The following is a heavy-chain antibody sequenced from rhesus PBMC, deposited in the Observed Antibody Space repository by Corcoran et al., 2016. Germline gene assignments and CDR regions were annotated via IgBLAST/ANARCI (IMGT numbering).Heavy chain of an antibody. D-gene: IGHD5-24*01. CDR1: GFPFSSYG. J-gene: IGHJ4*01. Sequence: EVQLVETGGGLVQPGGSLKLSCAASGFPFSSYGMSWVRKAPGKGLEWVSAFKNSGVSTNYARSVKCRFTISRDHSKYPLSLQMNSLRAEDTAVYYCAKRGYSYLGFDYWGQGVLVTVSS. CDR3: AKRGYSYLGFDY. CDR2: FKNSGVST. V-gene: IGHV3S5*01.